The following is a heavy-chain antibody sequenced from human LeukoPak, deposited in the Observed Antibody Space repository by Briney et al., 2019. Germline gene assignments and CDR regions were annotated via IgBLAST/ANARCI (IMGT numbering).Heavy chain of an antibody. CDR1: GYTFTSYD. V-gene: IGHV1-8*03. Sequence: ASVKVSCKASGYTFTSYDINWVRQATGQGLEWMGWMNPNSGNTGYAQKFQGRVTITRNTSISTAYMELSSLRSEDTAVYYCARVLRLAREVGEYYFDYWGQGTLVTVSS. CDR2: MNPNSGNT. D-gene: IGHD3-10*01. J-gene: IGHJ4*02. CDR3: ARVLRLAREVGEYYFDY.